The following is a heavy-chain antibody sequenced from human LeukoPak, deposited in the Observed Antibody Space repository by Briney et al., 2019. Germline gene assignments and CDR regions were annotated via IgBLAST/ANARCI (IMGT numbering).Heavy chain of an antibody. CDR1: GFTFSSYG. CDR3: ARDDGTDDFDY. V-gene: IGHV3-33*01. D-gene: IGHD1-1*01. Sequence: PGRSLRLSCAASGFTFSSYGMHWVRQAPGKGLEWKAVIWYDGSNKYYADSVKGRFTISRDNSKNTLYLQMNSLRAEDTAVYYCARDDGTDDFDYWGQGTLVTVSS. CDR2: IWYDGSNK. J-gene: IGHJ4*02.